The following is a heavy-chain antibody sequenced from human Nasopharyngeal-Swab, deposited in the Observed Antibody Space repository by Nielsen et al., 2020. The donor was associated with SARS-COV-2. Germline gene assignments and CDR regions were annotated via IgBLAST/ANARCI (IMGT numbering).Heavy chain of an antibody. D-gene: IGHD5-18*01. V-gene: IGHV1-8*02. CDR1: GYTFTSYD. J-gene: IGHJ4*02. Sequence: ASVKVSCKASGYTFTSYDINWVRQATRQGLEWMGWMNPNSGNTGYAQKFQGRVTMTRNTSISTAYMELGSLRSEDTAVYYCARAGKIQLWFNSLYYFDYWGQGTLVTVSS. CDR2: MNPNSGNT. CDR3: ARAGKIQLWFNSLYYFDY.